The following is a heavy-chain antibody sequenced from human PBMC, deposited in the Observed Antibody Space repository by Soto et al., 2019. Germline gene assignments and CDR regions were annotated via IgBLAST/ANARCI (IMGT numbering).Heavy chain of an antibody. Sequence: PSETLSLTCTVSGGSIRNYYWTWIRQPPGKGLEWIGYIYHTGSTTYNPSLDSRVTMSLDTSGNQFSLKLRSVTAADTAVYYCARHGGACSGGTCYSEYDSWGQGTLVTVSS. D-gene: IGHD2-15*01. J-gene: IGHJ4*02. CDR3: ARHGGACSGGTCYSEYDS. CDR1: GGSIRNYY. V-gene: IGHV4-59*03. CDR2: IYHTGST.